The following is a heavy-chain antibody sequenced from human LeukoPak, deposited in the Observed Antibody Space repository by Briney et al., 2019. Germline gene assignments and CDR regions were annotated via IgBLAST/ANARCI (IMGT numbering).Heavy chain of an antibody. V-gene: IGHV4-59*01. Sequence: PSETLSPTCTVSGGSISSYYSSWIRQPPGKGLEWIGYINYSGSTNYNPSLKSRVTISVDTSKNQFSLKLSSVTAADTAVYYCARGQGYAQRPSRLLGYYYYYMDVWGKGTTVTVSS. CDR2: INYSGST. CDR3: ARGQGYAQRPSRLLGYYYYYMDV. D-gene: IGHD2-2*01. CDR1: GGSISSYY. J-gene: IGHJ6*03.